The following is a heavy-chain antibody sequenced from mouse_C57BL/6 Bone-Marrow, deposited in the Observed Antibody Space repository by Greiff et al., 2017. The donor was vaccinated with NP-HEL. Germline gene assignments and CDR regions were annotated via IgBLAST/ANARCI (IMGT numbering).Heavy chain of an antibody. CDR3: ARDAQESAMDY. V-gene: IGHV5-4*01. Sequence: EVMLVESGGGLVKPGGSLKLSCAASGFTFSSYAMSWVRQTPEKRLEWVATISDGGSYTYYPDNVKGRFTISRDNAKNNLYLQMSHLKSEDTAMYYCARDAQESAMDYWGQGTSVTVSS. D-gene: IGHD1-3*01. CDR2: ISDGGSYT. J-gene: IGHJ4*01. CDR1: GFTFSSYA.